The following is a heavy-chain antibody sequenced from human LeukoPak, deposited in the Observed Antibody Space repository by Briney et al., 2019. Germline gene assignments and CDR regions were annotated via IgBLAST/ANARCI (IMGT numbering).Heavy chain of an antibody. J-gene: IGHJ5*02. D-gene: IGHD3-9*01. Sequence: ASVKVSCKASGYTFTSYDINWVRQATGQGREWMGWVNPNSGNTGYAQKFQGRVTMTRNTSISTAYMELSSLRSEDTGVYYCARELHYDILTGYQNWFDPWGQGTLVTVSS. V-gene: IGHV1-8*01. CDR1: GYTFTSYD. CDR3: ARELHYDILTGYQNWFDP. CDR2: VNPNSGNT.